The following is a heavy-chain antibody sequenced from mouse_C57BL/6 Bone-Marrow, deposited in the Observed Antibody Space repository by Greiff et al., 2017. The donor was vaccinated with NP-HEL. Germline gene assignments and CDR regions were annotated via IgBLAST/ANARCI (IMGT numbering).Heavy chain of an antibody. CDR1: GYTFTGYW. V-gene: IGHV1-9*01. CDR2: IFPGSGST. Sequence: VQLQQSGAELMKPGASVKLSCKATGYTFTGYWIEWVKQRPGHGLEWIGEIFPGSGSTNYNEKFKGKATFTADKSSNTAYMQLSSLTTEDSAIYYCARRQLRLPWFAYWGQGTLVTVSA. CDR3: ARRQLRLPWFAY. D-gene: IGHD3-2*02. J-gene: IGHJ3*01.